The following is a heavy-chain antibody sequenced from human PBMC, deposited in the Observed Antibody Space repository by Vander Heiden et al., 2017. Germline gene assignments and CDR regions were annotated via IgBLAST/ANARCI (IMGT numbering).Heavy chain of an antibody. D-gene: IGHD4-17*01. V-gene: IGHV3-74*01. CDR1: GFTLSPSW. CDR2: ISTDGSST. CDR3: ARVPSRNGDYAFGAFDI. Sequence: EVQLVESGGGLVQIGGSLRLSCSASGFTLSPSWMHWVRQAPGKGLVWVSRISTDGSSTSYADSVQGRFTISRDNAKNTLYLQMNSLRAEDTAVYYCARVPSRNGDYAFGAFDIWGQGTMVTVSS. J-gene: IGHJ3*02.